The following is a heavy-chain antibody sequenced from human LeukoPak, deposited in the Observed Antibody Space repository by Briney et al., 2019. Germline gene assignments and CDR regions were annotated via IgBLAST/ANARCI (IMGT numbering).Heavy chain of an antibody. CDR1: GFTFLSYS. J-gene: IGHJ4*02. V-gene: IGHV3-48*02. CDR2: ISSSSSTI. Sequence: PGGSLRLSCAASGFTFLSYSMNWVRQAPGKGLEWVSYISSSSSTIHYADSLKGRFTISRDNAKNSLYLQMNSLRDEDTAVYYCARQRQGSFDYWGQGTLVTVSS. CDR3: ARQRQGSFDY. D-gene: IGHD2-15*01.